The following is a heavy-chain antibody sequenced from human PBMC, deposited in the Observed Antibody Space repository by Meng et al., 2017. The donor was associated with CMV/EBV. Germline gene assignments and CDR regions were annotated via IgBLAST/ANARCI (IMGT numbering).Heavy chain of an antibody. CDR3: GRDLTGERDQ. CDR1: GFTCSHYW. CDR2: INTDGSFT. J-gene: IGHJ4*02. D-gene: IGHD7-27*01. Sequence: EVELVESGGVLVQPGGSLGLSCEDSGFTCSHYWMHWVRQVPGEGPVWVSRINTDGSFTSYADSVKGRFTISRDNAKNTLYLHMHGLRVDDSAVYYCGRDLTGERDQWGQGTLVTVSS. V-gene: IGHV3-74*03.